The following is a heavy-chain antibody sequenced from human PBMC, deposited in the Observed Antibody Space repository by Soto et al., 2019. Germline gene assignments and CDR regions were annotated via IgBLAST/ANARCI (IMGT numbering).Heavy chain of an antibody. D-gene: IGHD2-15*01. CDR1: GFTFSSYA. V-gene: IGHV3-30-3*01. CDR2: ISYDGSNK. J-gene: IGHJ3*02. CDR3: ARDRRHGWSDAFGI. Sequence: LRLSCAASGFTFSSYAMHWVRQAPGKGLEWVAVISYDGSNKYYADSVKGRFTISRDNSKNTLYLQMNSLRAEDTAVYYCARDRRHGWSDAFGIWGQGTMVTVSS.